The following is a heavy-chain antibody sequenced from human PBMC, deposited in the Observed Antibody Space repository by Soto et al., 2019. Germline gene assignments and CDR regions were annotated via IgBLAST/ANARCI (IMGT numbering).Heavy chain of an antibody. CDR1: GFSLTTYRVG. Sequence: QITLKESGPTLVKPTQTLTLTCTFSGFSLTTYRVGVGWIRQPPGEALEWLAVIYWDDSKTYRPSLESRLTITKDTSKNQVALTMTNMDSVDTATYYCAHAYGGRSLYWGQGTLVTVSS. V-gene: IGHV2-5*02. J-gene: IGHJ4*02. CDR2: IYWDDSK. CDR3: AHAYGGRSLY. D-gene: IGHD1-26*01.